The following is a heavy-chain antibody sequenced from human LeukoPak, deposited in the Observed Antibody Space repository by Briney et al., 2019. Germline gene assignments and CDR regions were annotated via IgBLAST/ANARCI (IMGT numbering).Heavy chain of an antibody. CDR3: ARDSYGWHDRWDY. J-gene: IGHJ4*02. CDR1: GFTFSSYG. D-gene: IGHD1-1*01. Sequence: GGSLRLSCAASGFTFSSYGINWVRQAPGKGLEWVSFIGTTSRYIYYADSVKGRFTNSKDNAKNSVYLQMSSLRAEDTAVYYCARDSYGWHDRWDYWGQGTLVTVSS. V-gene: IGHV3-21*01. CDR2: IGTTSRYI.